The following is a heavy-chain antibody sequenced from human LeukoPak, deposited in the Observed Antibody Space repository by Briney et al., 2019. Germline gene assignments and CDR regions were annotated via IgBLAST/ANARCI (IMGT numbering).Heavy chain of an antibody. CDR1: GYTFTSYY. D-gene: IGHD2-15*01. CDR3: ARDYQDIVVVVAAIQEYYFDY. V-gene: IGHV1-46*01. Sequence: ASVKVSCKASGYTFTSYYMHWVRQAPGQGLEWMGIINPSGGSTSYAQKFQGRVTMTRDMSTSTVYMELSSLRSEDTAVYYCARDYQDIVVVVAAIQEYYFDYWGQGTLVTVSS. J-gene: IGHJ4*02. CDR2: INPSGGST.